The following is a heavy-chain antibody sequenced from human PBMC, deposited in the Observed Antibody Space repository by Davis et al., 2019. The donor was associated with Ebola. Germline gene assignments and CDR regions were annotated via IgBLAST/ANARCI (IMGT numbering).Heavy chain of an antibody. D-gene: IGHD1-26*01. CDR3: VKWDEGNY. CDR1: GFTFSSYA. V-gene: IGHV3-30-3*02. CDR2: ISYDGSNK. Sequence: GESLKISCAASGFTFSSYAMHWVRQAPGKGLEWVAVISYDGSNKYYADSVKGRFTISRDNPKNTLYLQMNSLTAEDTAVYYCVKWDEGNYWGQGIQVTVSS. J-gene: IGHJ4*02.